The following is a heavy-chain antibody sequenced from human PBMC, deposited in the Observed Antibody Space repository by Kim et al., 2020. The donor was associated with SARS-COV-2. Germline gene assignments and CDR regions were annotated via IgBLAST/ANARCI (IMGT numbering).Heavy chain of an antibody. V-gene: IGHV3-7*01. CDR3: AREGGGYGDYEFLGYDY. D-gene: IGHD4-17*01. Sequence: GGSLRLSCAASGFTFSSYWMSWVRQAPGKGLEWVAYIKQDGSEKYYVDSVKGRFTISRDNAKNSLYLQMNSLRAEDTAVYYCAREGGGYGDYEFLGYDYWGQGTLVTVSS. J-gene: IGHJ4*02. CDR1: GFTFSSYW. CDR2: IKQDGSEK.